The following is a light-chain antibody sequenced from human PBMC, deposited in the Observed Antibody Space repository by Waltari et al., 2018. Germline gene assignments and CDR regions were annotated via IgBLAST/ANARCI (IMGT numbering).Light chain of an antibody. CDR1: PSVSSN. J-gene: IGKJ1*01. CDR3: QQYNNRRRT. Sequence: EIVMTQSPATLSVSPGERATLSCRASPSVSSNLAWYQQKPGQAPRLLIYGASTRATSIPARFSGSGSGTAFTITISSLQSEDFAVYYCQQYNNRRRTFGQGTKVEIK. V-gene: IGKV3-15*01. CDR2: GAS.